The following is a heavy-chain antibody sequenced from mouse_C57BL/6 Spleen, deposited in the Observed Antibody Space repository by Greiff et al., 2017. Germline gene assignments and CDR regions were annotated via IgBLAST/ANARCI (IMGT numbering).Heavy chain of an antibody. CDR1: GYTFTSYW. D-gene: IGHD2-5*01. J-gene: IGHJ4*01. V-gene: IGHV1-7*01. Sequence: VQRVESGAELAKPGASVKLSCKASGYTFTSYWMHWVKQRPGQGLEWIGYINPSSGYTKYNQKFKDKATLTADKSSSTAYMQLSSLTYEDSAVYDCARHYSNYDYAMDYWGQGTSVTVSS. CDR2: INPSSGYT. CDR3: ARHYSNYDYAMDY.